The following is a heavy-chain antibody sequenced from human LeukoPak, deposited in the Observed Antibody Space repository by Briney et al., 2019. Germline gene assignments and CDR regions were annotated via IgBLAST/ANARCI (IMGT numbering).Heavy chain of an antibody. J-gene: IGHJ6*03. D-gene: IGHD6-19*01. CDR2: INHSGST. CDR1: GGSFSGYY. Sequence: SETLSLTCAVYGGSFSGYYWSWIRQPPGKGLEWIGEINHSGSTNYNPSLKSRVTISVDTSKNQFSLKLSSVTAADTAVYYCARTSAGYSSGWPNYYYYYMDVWGKGTTVTISS. V-gene: IGHV4-34*01. CDR3: ARTSAGYSSGWPNYYYYYMDV.